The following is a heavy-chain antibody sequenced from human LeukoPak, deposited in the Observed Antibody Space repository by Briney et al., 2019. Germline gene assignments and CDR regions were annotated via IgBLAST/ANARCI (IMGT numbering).Heavy chain of an antibody. V-gene: IGHV3-48*03. J-gene: IGHJ3*02. D-gene: IGHD5-24*01. Sequence: GGSLRLSCAASGFTFSSYEMNWVRQAPGKGLEWVSYISSSGSTIYYADSVKGRFTISRDNAKNSLYLQMNSLRAEDTAVYYCARAGGVATITRGAFDIWGQGTMVTVSS. CDR2: ISSSGSTI. CDR3: ARAGGVATITRGAFDI. CDR1: GFTFSSYE.